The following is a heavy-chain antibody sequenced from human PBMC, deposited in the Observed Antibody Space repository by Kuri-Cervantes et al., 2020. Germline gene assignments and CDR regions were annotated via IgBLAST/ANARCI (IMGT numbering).Heavy chain of an antibody. Sequence: SETLSLTCAVYGGSFSGFYWSWIRQPPGRGLEWIGSIYHSGNTYYNPSLKSRVTISVDTSKNQFSLKLRSVTAADTAVYYCAKEGGDYGDHYYYYYMHVWGKGTTVTVSS. CDR3: AKEGGDYGDHYYYYYMHV. V-gene: IGHV4-34*01. J-gene: IGHJ6*03. CDR2: IYHSGNT. CDR1: GGSFSGFY. D-gene: IGHD4-17*01.